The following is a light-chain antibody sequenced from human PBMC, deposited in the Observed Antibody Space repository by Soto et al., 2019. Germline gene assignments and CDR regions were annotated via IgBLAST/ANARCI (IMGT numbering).Light chain of an antibody. CDR2: DAS. J-gene: IGKJ1*01. CDR1: QSISSW. CDR3: QQYENYWT. V-gene: IGKV1-5*01. Sequence: DIHITHSPSTLSATAGDRVTITCRASQSISSWLAWYQHKPGKAPKLLIYDASNLDSGVPSRFSGSGSGTEFSLTISNLQPDDCATYYCQQYENYWTFGQGTKVDIK.